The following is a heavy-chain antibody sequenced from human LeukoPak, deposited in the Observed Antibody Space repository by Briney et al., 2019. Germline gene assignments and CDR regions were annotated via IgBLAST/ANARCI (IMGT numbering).Heavy chain of an antibody. Sequence: VQPGRSLRLSCAASGFAFNTYAMHWVRQAPGQGLEWVALVWHDGSHKFYSNSVRGQFTISRDNSKNTVSLQMNNLRPEDTAVYYCAREIFGSGSYPDLWGQGTLVTVSS. CDR3: AREIFGSGSYPDL. CDR1: GFAFNTYA. D-gene: IGHD3-10*01. J-gene: IGHJ5*02. V-gene: IGHV3-33*01. CDR2: VWHDGSHK.